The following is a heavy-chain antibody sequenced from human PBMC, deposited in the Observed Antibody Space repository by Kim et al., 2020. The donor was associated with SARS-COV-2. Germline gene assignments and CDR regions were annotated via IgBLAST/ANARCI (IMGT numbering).Heavy chain of an antibody. CDR1: GGSISSSSYY. J-gene: IGHJ6*02. Sequence: SETLSLTCTVSGGSISSSSYYWGWIRQPPGKGLEWIGSIYYSGSTYYNPSLKSRVTISVDTSKNQFSLKLSSVTAADTAVYYCASYPSSDLAAYGMDVWGQGTTVTVSS. CDR3: ASYPSSDLAAYGMDV. V-gene: IGHV4-39*01. CDR2: IYYSGST. D-gene: IGHD6-13*01.